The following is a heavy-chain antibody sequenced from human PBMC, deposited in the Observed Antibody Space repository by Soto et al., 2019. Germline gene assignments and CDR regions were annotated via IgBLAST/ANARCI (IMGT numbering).Heavy chain of an antibody. D-gene: IGHD6-19*01. J-gene: IGHJ6*02. CDR2: TYYRSKWYN. Sequence: SQTLSLTCAISGDSVSSNSAAWNWIRQSPSRGLEWLGRTYYRSKWYNDYAVSVKSRITINPDTSKNQFSLQLNSVTPEDTAVYYCAREQPRSGWYSYYYYYGMDVWGQGTTVTVSS. CDR3: AREQPRSGWYSYYYYYGMDV. CDR1: GDSVSSNSAA. V-gene: IGHV6-1*01.